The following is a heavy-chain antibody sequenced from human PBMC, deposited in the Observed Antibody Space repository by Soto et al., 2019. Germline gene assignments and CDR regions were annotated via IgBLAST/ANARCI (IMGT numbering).Heavy chain of an antibody. Sequence: QVQLVESGGVLVRPGESRRLSCAASEFTFSDYYMSWIRQAPGKGLEWVSYISSSGNTIYYADSVKGRFTISRDNDKNSRYLQMNSLRAEDTAVYYGARRYSGGTAFDICGQGTLVTVSS. CDR2: ISSSGNTI. V-gene: IGHV3-11*01. CDR3: ARRYSGGTAFDI. CDR1: EFTFSDYY. J-gene: IGHJ3*02. D-gene: IGHD5-12*01.